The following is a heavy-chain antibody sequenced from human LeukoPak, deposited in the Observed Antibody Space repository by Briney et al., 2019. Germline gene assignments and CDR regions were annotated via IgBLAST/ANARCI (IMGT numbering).Heavy chain of an antibody. CDR3: ARGLVSGSQRGYFDY. Sequence: GGSLRLSCVASGFTFSNYAVHWVRQAPGKGLEWVAVISYDGSNKYYADSVKGRFTISRDNSKNTLYLQMNSLRAEDTAVYYCARGLVSGSQRGYFDYWGQGTLVTVSS. D-gene: IGHD1-26*01. J-gene: IGHJ4*02. CDR1: GFTFSNYA. V-gene: IGHV3-30-3*01. CDR2: ISYDGSNK.